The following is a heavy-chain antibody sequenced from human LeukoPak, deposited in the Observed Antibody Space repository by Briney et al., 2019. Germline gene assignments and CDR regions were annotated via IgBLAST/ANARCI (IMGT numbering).Heavy chain of an antibody. CDR2: IYHSGST. CDR3: ASTYSLYDAFDI. D-gene: IGHD1-26*01. V-gene: IGHV4-38-2*02. J-gene: IGHJ3*02. CDR1: GYSISCGYY. Sequence: SETLSLTCTVSGYSISCGYYWGWIRQPPGKGLEWIGSIYHSGSTYYNPPLKSRVTISVDTSKNQFSLKLSSVTAADTAAYYCASTYSLYDAFDIWGQGTMVTVSS.